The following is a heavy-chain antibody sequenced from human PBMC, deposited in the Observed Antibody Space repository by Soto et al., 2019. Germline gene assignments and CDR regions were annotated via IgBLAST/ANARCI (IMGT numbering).Heavy chain of an antibody. Sequence: EVQLLESGGGLVQPGGSLRLSCVVSGFTFSSYAMTWVRQPPGKGLEWVSSISGSGGNTYYADSVKGRFTISRDNSKNTLYLQKNSLRAEDADIYSCENSPNIVATTFYYYGLDVRGQWTAVTVSS. CDR2: ISGSGGNT. J-gene: IGHJ6*02. CDR1: GFTFSSYA. V-gene: IGHV3-23*01. CDR3: ENSPNIVATTFYYYGLDV. D-gene: IGHD5-12*01.